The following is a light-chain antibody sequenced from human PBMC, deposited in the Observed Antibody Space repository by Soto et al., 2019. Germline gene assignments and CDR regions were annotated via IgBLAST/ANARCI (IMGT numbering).Light chain of an antibody. V-gene: IGKV3-20*01. CDR3: QQYGSSPLT. CDR1: QSVSNNY. CDR2: GAF. J-gene: IGKJ4*01. Sequence: EIVLTQSPVTLSLSPGERATLSCRASQSVSNNYLAWYQQKPGQAPRLLIYGAFSRATGIPDRFSGGGSGTDFTLTISRLEHEHFAVYYCQQYGSSPLTFGAATKVDIK.